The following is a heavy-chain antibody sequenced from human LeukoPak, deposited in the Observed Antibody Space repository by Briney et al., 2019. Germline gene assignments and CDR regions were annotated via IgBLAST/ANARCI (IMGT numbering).Heavy chain of an antibody. CDR3: AREVSEGFDF. D-gene: IGHD3-22*01. CDR2: FGTRSTSI. CDR1: GFTFSDYS. J-gene: IGHJ4*02. V-gene: IGHV3-21*01. Sequence: NPGGSLRLSCTASGFTFSDYSMNWIRQAPGKGLEWVSSFGTRSTSIYHAGSVKGRFAISRDNAKNSLYLQMNSLRAEDTALYYCAREVSEGFDFWGQGTLVTVSS.